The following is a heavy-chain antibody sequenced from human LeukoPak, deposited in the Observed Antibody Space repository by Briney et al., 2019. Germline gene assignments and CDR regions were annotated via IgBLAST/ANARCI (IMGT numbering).Heavy chain of an antibody. D-gene: IGHD1-26*01. Sequence: SETLSLTCAVYGGSFSGCYWSWIRQPPGKGLEWIGEINHSGSTNYNPSLKSRVTISVDTSKNQFSLKLSSVTAADTAVYYCARVSESGSSSPFDYWGQGTLVTVSS. CDR2: INHSGST. CDR1: GGSFSGCY. J-gene: IGHJ4*02. CDR3: ARVSESGSSSPFDY. V-gene: IGHV4-34*01.